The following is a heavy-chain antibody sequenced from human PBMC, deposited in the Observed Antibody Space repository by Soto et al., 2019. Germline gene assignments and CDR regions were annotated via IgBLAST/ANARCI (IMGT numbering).Heavy chain of an antibody. V-gene: IGHV1-69*13. Sequence: SVKVSCKASGGTFSSYAISWVRQAPGQGLEWMGGIIPIFGTANYAQKFQGRVTITADESTSTAYMELSSLRSEDTAVYYCARGGRYSSGWYQDYYYGMDVWGQGTTVPVYS. CDR3: ARGGRYSSGWYQDYYYGMDV. CDR1: GGTFSSYA. D-gene: IGHD6-19*01. J-gene: IGHJ6*02. CDR2: IIPIFGTA.